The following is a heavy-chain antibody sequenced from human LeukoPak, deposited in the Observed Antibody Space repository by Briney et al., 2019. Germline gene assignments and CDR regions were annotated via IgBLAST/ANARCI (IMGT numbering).Heavy chain of an antibody. J-gene: IGHJ4*02. V-gene: IGHV3-30*18. Sequence: PGGSLRLSCAASGFTFSNYAIHWVRQAPGKGLEWVAVISYDGSNKYYADSVKGRFTISRDNSKNTLYVQMNSLRAEDTAVYYCAKGFVGYCSRTNCPPPDGYWGQGTLVTVSS. CDR2: ISYDGSNK. D-gene: IGHD2-2*01. CDR3: AKGFVGYCSRTNCPPPDGY. CDR1: GFTFSNYA.